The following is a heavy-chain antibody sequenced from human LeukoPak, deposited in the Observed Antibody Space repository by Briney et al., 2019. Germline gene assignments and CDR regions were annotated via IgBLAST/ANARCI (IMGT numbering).Heavy chain of an antibody. V-gene: IGHV1-2*02. CDR1: GYTFTSYA. CDR3: ARGVASPSCPDY. CDR2: INPNSGGT. J-gene: IGHJ4*02. Sequence: ASVKVSCKASGYTFTSYAMHWVRQAPGQRLEWMGWINPNSGGTNYAQKFQGRVTMTRDTSISTAYMELSRLRSDDTAVYYCARGVASPSCPDYWGQGTLVTVSS. D-gene: IGHD2-2*01.